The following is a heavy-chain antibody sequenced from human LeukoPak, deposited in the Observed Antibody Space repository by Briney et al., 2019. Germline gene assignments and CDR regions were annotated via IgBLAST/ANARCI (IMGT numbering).Heavy chain of an antibody. D-gene: IGHD3-22*01. CDR1: GFTFSSYG. CDR3: ARATSYYYDSSGYYPYYFDY. Sequence: GSLRLSCAASGFTFSSYGMHWVRQAPGKGLEWVAVIWYDGSNKYYADSVKGRFTISRDNSKNTLYLQMNSLRAEDTAVYYCARATSYYYDSSGYYPYYFDYWGQGTLVTVSS. J-gene: IGHJ4*02. V-gene: IGHV3-33*01. CDR2: IWYDGSNK.